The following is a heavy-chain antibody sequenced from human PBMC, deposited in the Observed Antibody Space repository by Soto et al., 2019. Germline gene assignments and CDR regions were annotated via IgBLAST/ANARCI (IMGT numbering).Heavy chain of an antibody. V-gene: IGHV3-13*01. CDR1: GFTFSSYD. D-gene: IGHD4-17*01. CDR3: ARGRYGDYDSNFDY. CDR2: NGTAGDT. Sequence: EVQLVESGGGLVQRGGSLRLSCAASGFTFSSYDMHWVRQVTGKGLEWVSANGTAGDTYYPGSVKGRFTISRENGKNSLYLQRNSLRAGDTAVYYCARGRYGDYDSNFDYWGQGTLVTVSS. J-gene: IGHJ4*02.